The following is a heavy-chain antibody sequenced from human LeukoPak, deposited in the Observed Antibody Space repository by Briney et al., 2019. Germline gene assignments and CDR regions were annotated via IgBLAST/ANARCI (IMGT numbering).Heavy chain of an antibody. D-gene: IGHD6-19*01. CDR1: GFTFSKYW. CDR3: ATKQWLAPPPDS. Sequence: GGSLRLSCAASGFTFSKYWMLWVRQAPGKGLESVSRINTDGTVTTYADSVKGRFNVSRDNADNTMFLQMNSVRDEDTAVYYCATKQWLAPPPDSWGQGTPVTVSS. V-gene: IGHV3-74*01. CDR2: INTDGTVT. J-gene: IGHJ4*02.